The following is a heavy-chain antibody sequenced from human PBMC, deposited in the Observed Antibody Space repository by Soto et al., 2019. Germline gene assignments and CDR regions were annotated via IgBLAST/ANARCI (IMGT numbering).Heavy chain of an antibody. Sequence: QVQLVESGGGVVQPGRSLRVSCAASGFTFSIYDMHWVSQSPGTGLEWVAVISYAGTKTYYADSVKGRFTISRDNSKNTVYLQMNSLRDEDTAVYYCAKDRGPRRQWLIDHFDYLGQGTLVTVSP. CDR3: AKDRGPRRQWLIDHFDY. CDR2: ISYAGTKT. D-gene: IGHD6-19*01. J-gene: IGHJ4*02. CDR1: GFTFSIYD. V-gene: IGHV3-30*18.